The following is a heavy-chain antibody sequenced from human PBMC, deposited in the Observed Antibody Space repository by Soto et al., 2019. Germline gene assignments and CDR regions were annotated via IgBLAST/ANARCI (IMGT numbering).Heavy chain of an antibody. CDR1: GFTFSDYY. J-gene: IGHJ4*02. V-gene: IGHV3-11*04. CDR3: ARGARDMTTVSIFDY. CDR2: ISSSGSTI. D-gene: IGHD4-17*01. Sequence: GGSLRLSYAASGFTFSDYYMSWIRQAPGKGLEWVSYISSSGSTIYYADSVKGRFTISRDNAKNSLYLQMNSLRAEDTAVYYCARGARDMTTVSIFDYWGQGTLVTVSS.